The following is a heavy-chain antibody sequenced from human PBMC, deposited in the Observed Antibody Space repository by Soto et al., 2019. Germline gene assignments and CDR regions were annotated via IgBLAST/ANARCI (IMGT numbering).Heavy chain of an antibody. CDR3: AREISDHCSSTSCYDYYYGMDV. V-gene: IGHV3-7*03. J-gene: IGHJ6*02. CDR2: IKLDGSEK. CDR1: GFTFSSYW. Sequence: PGGSMRLSCAASGFTFSSYWMSWVRQAPGKGLEWVANIKLDGSEKYYVDSVKGRFIISGDNAKISLYLQMNSLRAEDTAVYYCAREISDHCSSTSCYDYYYGMDVWGQGTTVTVSS. D-gene: IGHD2-2*01.